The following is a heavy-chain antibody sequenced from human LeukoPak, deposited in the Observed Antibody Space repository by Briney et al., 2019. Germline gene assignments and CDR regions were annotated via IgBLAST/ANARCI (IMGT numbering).Heavy chain of an antibody. Sequence: SVKVSCKASGGTFSSYAINCVRQAPGQGLEWMGGIIPIFGTANYAQKFQGRVTITTDESTSTAYMELSSLRSEDTAVYYCARGGYDSSGYSDYWGQGTLVTVSS. J-gene: IGHJ4*02. CDR1: GGTFSSYA. V-gene: IGHV1-69*05. CDR3: ARGGYDSSGYSDY. D-gene: IGHD3-22*01. CDR2: IIPIFGTA.